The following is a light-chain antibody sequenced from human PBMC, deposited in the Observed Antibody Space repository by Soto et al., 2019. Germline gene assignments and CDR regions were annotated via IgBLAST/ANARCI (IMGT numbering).Light chain of an antibody. J-gene: IGLJ1*01. CDR1: SSDVGGYNF. CDR2: DVS. CDR3: CSYAGTYVYV. V-gene: IGLV2-11*01. Sequence: QSVLTHPLSVSWSPGHSVTVSCTGTSSDVGGYNFVSWYQQHPGKAPKLMIYDVSKRPSGVSDRFSGSKSGNTASLTISGLQAEDEAVYFCCSYAGTYVYVFGTGTKVTVL.